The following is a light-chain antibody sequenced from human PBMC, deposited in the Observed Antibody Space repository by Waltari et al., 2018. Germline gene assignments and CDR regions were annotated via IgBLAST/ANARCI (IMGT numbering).Light chain of an antibody. J-gene: IGKJ2*03. CDR1: KNIRSY. CDR2: AAS. V-gene: IGKV1-39*01. CDR3: QASYTTPYS. Sequence: DLQMTQSPSSLSASVGDRVTISCRASKNIRSYLSWYPQKPGIAPKLVSYAASTLQSGVPSRFSGSGSGTNFTLTITSLQAEDFATYFCQASYTTPYSFGQGTKLEIK.